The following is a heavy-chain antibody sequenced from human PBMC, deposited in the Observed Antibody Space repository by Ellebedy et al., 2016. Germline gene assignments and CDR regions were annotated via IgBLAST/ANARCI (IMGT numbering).Heavy chain of an antibody. Sequence: ASVKVSCKASGYTFSSYAIHWVRQAPGQGLEWMGWMNPNSSNTGYAQKFQGRVTMTRNTSINTAYMELSSLRSEDTAVYYCARTPRTYYYDMDVWGQGTTVTVS. J-gene: IGHJ6*02. CDR3: ARTPRTYYYDMDV. V-gene: IGHV1-8*02. CDR1: GYTFSSYA. CDR2: MNPNSSNT.